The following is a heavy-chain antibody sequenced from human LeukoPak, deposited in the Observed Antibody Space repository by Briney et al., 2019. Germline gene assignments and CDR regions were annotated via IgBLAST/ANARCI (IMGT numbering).Heavy chain of an antibody. Sequence: ASVKVSCKASGYTFTSYGISWVRQAPGQGLEWMGWISAYNGNTNFAQKLQGRVSLTTDTSTSTAYMELRSLRSDDTAVYYCARAFSTIRHWYFDLWGRGTLVTVSS. J-gene: IGHJ2*01. CDR2: ISAYNGNT. CDR1: GYTFTSYG. D-gene: IGHD3-9*01. CDR3: ARAFSTIRHWYFDL. V-gene: IGHV1-18*01.